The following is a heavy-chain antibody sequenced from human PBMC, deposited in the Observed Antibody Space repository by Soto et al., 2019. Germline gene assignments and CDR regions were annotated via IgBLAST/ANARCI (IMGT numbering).Heavy chain of an antibody. D-gene: IGHD5-12*01. J-gene: IGHJ4*01. CDR1: GFSLTSSGVG. CDR3: PRHGDGDDNSWDCFDH. CDR2: TYWNGND. V-gene: IGHV2-5*01. Sequence: SGPTLVNPTRTLTLTCTFSGFSLTSSGVGVGWIRQPPGKALEWLALTYWNGNDRYSPSLRRRLAIKKATSEKQVVLTMTNMDTGETSKYYGPRHGDGDDNSWDCFDHWGHGMVDTVSS.